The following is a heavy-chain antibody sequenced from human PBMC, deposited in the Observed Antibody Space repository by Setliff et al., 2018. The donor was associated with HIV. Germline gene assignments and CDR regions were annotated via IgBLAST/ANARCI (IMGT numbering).Heavy chain of an antibody. CDR2: ISGGGGGT. CDR1: GVSFNNYA. Sequence: GGSLRLSCAASGVSFNNYAMSWVRQAPGKGLEWVSAISGGGGGTNYADSVRGRFTISRDNAKNSLYLQMNSLRAEDTAVYYCARVGVGATVFFDYWGQGTLVTVSS. CDR3: ARVGVGATVFFDY. D-gene: IGHD1-26*01. J-gene: IGHJ4*02. V-gene: IGHV3-23*01.